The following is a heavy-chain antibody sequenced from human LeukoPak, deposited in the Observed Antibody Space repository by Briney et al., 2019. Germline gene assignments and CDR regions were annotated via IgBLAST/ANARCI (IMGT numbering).Heavy chain of an antibody. CDR3: ARAYSSSWYAPGDY. Sequence: ASVTVSCKASGYTFTNYGISWVRQAPGQGLEWMGWISAYNGNTNYAQKLQGRVTMTTDTSTSTAYMELRSLRSDDTAVYYCARAYSSSWYAPGDYWGQGTLVTVSS. J-gene: IGHJ4*02. CDR2: ISAYNGNT. CDR1: GYTFTNYG. D-gene: IGHD6-13*01. V-gene: IGHV1-18*04.